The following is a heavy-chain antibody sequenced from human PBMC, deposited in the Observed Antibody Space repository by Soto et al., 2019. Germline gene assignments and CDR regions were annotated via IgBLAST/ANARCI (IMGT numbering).Heavy chain of an antibody. V-gene: IGHV3-64D*08. J-gene: IGHJ4*02. CDR3: FYDRTLSNCGCDCYVPFDF. CDR1: GFTFSSYA. Sequence: PGGSLRLSCSASGFTFSSYAMHWVRQAPGKGPEYVSAISSNGGSTYYADSVKGRFTISRDNSKNTLYLQMSSLRAEDTAVYFFFYDRTLSNCGCDCYVPFDFWSQGSLVTVSS. D-gene: IGHD2-21*02. CDR2: ISSNGGST.